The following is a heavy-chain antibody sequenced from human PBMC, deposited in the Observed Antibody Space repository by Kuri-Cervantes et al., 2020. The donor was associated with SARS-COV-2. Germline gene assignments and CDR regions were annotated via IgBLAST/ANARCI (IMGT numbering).Heavy chain of an antibody. CDR1: GFTFSSYA. CDR3: TRELGVVVPAIDYVVDI. D-gene: IGHD2-2*01. V-gene: IGHV3-30-3*01. J-gene: IGHJ6*02. Sequence: GGSPRLSCAASGFTFSSYAMHGVHQAPGKGLEWVAVISYDGSNKYYADYMKGRFTITRDNSKHTLYLKMNSLRAEDTAMYYFTRELGVVVPAIDYVVDIWGQGTTVTVSS. CDR2: ISYDGSNK.